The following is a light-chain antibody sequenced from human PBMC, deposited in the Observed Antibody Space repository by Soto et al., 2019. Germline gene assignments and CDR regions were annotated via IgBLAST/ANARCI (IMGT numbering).Light chain of an antibody. CDR3: QQSFTSPLT. CDR2: SAS. V-gene: IGKV1-39*01. J-gene: IGKJ4*01. CDR1: QSITTS. Sequence: DIQMTQSPSSLSASLGDRVTLTCRASQSITTSLNWYQQTPGKAPKLLIYSASTLHSGVPSRFSSSGSGTDFTLTISSLQREDFATYYCQQSFTSPLTFGGGTKVEIK.